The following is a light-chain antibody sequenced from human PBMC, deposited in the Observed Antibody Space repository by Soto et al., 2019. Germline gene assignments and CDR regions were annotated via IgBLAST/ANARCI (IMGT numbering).Light chain of an antibody. CDR1: SSNIGAGFD. Sequence: QSVLTQPPSVSGAPGQRVTISCTGSSSNIGAGFDVHWYQQLPGTAPKLLIYGNYNRPSGVPDRFSGSKSGTSASLAITGLQAEDEADYYCQSYDSSLTGLYVFGSGTKLTVL. CDR3: QSYDSSLTGLYV. J-gene: IGLJ1*01. CDR2: GNY. V-gene: IGLV1-40*01.